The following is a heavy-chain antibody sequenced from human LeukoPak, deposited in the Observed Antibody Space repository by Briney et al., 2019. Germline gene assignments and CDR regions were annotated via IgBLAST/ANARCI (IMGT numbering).Heavy chain of an antibody. CDR2: IIPSGHTT. CDR1: GFTFSSHG. J-gene: IGHJ4*02. CDR3: AKDDRWLQFCC. D-gene: IGHD5-24*01. V-gene: IGHV3-23*01. Sequence: PGGSLRLSCVTSGFTFSSHGMNWVRQAPGKGLEWVSGIIPSGHTTYYADSVRGRFTLSRDNSRNTVYLQMNSLRAEDTAVYYCAKDDRWLQFCCWGQGTLVTVSA.